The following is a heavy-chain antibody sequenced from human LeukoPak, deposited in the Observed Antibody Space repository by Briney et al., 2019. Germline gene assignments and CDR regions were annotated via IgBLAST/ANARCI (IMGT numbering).Heavy chain of an antibody. J-gene: IGHJ4*02. CDR1: GFTFSSYA. CDR2: ITGSGDST. Sequence: GGSLRLSRAASGFTFSSYAMSWVRQAPGKGLEWVSAITGSGDSTYYADSVKGRFTISRDNSKNTLYLQMNSLRAEDTAVYYCAKQRGLGIAAASNYWGQGTLVTVSS. D-gene: IGHD6-13*01. CDR3: AKQRGLGIAAASNY. V-gene: IGHV3-23*01.